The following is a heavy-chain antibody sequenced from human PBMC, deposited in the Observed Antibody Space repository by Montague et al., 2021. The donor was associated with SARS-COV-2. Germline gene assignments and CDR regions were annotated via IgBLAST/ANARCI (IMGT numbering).Heavy chain of an antibody. J-gene: IGHJ6*02. Sequence: SETLSLTCAVYGGSFSGYYLNWIRQPPGKGLEWIGEINHSGSTNYNPSLKSRVTIAVDTSKNQFSLKVTSVTAADTAVFYCARSTVTNAPFGFSNKLRSRYNGMDVWGQGTTVTVSS. CDR3: ARSTVTNAPFGFSNKLRSRYNGMDV. CDR1: GGSFSGYY. V-gene: IGHV4-34*01. CDR2: INHSGST. D-gene: IGHD4-17*01.